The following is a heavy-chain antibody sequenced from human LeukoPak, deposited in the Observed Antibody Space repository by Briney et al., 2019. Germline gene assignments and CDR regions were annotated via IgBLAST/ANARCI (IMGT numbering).Heavy chain of an antibody. V-gene: IGHV3-43D*03. CDR2: ISWDGGST. D-gene: IGHD3-22*01. J-gene: IGHJ4*02. CDR3: AKDATYYYDSSGYYPDY. Sequence: GGSLRLSCAASGLTFDDYAMHWVRQAPGKGLEWVSLISWDGGSTYYADSVKGRFTISRDNSKNSLYLQMNSLRAEDTALYYCAKDATYYYDSSGYYPDYWGQGTLVTVSS. CDR1: GLTFDDYA.